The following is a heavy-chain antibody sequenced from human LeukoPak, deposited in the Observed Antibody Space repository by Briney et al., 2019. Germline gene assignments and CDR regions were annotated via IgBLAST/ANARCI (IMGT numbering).Heavy chain of an antibody. V-gene: IGHV4-39*07. D-gene: IGHD2-2*02. CDR2: IYYSGST. CDR1: GGSISSSSYY. J-gene: IGHJ4*02. CDR3: ARPNHKDHCSSTGCYRYFDY. Sequence: SETLSLTCTVSGGSISSSSYYWGWIRQPPGKGLEWIGSIYYSGSTYYNPSPKSRVTISVDTSKNQFSLKLSSVTAADTAVYYCARPNHKDHCSSTGCYRYFDYWGQGTLVTVSS.